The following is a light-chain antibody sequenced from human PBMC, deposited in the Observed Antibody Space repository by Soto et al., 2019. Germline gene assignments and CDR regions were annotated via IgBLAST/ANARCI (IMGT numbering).Light chain of an antibody. Sequence: DIQMTQSPSSLSASVGDRVTITCRASQSIYSSLNWYHQKPGKAPKLLMSAASNLQSGVPSRFSGSGSGTDFTLSISSLQPEDFATYYCQQSYSAPYTFGQGTKLEI. CDR3: QQSYSAPYT. V-gene: IGKV1-39*01. J-gene: IGKJ2*01. CDR1: QSIYSS. CDR2: AAS.